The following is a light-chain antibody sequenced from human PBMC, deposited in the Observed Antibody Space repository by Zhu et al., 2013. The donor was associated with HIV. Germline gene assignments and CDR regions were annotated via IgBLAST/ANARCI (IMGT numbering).Light chain of an antibody. J-gene: IGKJ4*01. CDR2: DAV. CDR3: QQYTVSPRT. Sequence: EIVLAQSPGTLSLSPGEGATLSCRASQSVSGDKIAWYQQKPGQAPRLLIWDAVNRATGIPDRFIGSGSVTDFTLTISRLEPEDFAVYYCQQYTVSPRTFGGRDQGGDQT. V-gene: IGKV3-20*01. CDR1: QSVSGDK.